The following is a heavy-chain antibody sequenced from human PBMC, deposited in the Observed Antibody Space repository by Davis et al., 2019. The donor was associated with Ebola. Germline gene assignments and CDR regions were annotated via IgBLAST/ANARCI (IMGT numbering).Heavy chain of an antibody. J-gene: IGHJ4*02. Sequence: PSETLSLTCTVSDDSISGHYWNWFRQPPAKGLEWIGFISGSGRTSYNPSLKSRVTISADTSKNQFSLNLSSVTAADTAVYFCARFGEGAYWGQGTLVTVSS. CDR2: ISGSGRT. CDR3: ARFGEGAY. V-gene: IGHV4-59*11. D-gene: IGHD2-21*01. CDR1: DDSISGHY.